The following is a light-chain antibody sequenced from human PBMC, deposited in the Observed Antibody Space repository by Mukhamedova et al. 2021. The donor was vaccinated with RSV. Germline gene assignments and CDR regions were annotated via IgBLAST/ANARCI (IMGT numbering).Light chain of an antibody. V-gene: IGKV1-5*03. CDR2: RAS. Sequence: WYQRRVHGRAPKLLIYRASTLGDGVPSRFSGRGSGTEFTLTINSLQPDDFATYSCQQYSSYPYTFGQGTKL. J-gene: IGKJ2*01. CDR3: QQYSSYPYT.